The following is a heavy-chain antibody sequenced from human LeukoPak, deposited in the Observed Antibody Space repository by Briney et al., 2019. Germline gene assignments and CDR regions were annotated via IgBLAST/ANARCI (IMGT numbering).Heavy chain of an antibody. CDR3: ARDRRIANWFDP. V-gene: IGHV1-18*01. Sequence: ASVKVSCKASGYTFTSYGISWVRQAPGQGLEWMGWISAYNGNTSYAQKLQGRVTMTTDTSTSTAYMELRSLRSDDTAVYYCARDRRIANWFDPWGQGTLVTVSP. CDR1: GYTFTSYG. J-gene: IGHJ5*02. D-gene: IGHD6-13*01. CDR2: ISAYNGNT.